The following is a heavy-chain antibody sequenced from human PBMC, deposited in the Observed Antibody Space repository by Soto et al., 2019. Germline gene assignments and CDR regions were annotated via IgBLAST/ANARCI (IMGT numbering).Heavy chain of an antibody. CDR1: GFSFSDHY. CDR2: ISSSTFYT. CDR3: ATDDSSVLEYFDY. D-gene: IGHD3-22*01. V-gene: IGHV3-11*06. Sequence: PGGSLRLSCAACGFSFSDHYMSWIRQAPGKGLEWVSYISSSTFYTNYADSVKGRFTISRDNAKNSLYLQMNSLRAEDTAVYYCATDDSSVLEYFDYWGQGILVTVSS. J-gene: IGHJ4*02.